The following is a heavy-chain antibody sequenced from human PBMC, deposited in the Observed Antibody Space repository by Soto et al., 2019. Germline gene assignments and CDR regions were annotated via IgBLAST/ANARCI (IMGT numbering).Heavy chain of an antibody. CDR1: GFTFSSYG. CDR3: AKEGGGPSGFESNS. J-gene: IGHJ5*01. CDR2: ISYDGSNK. Sequence: GGSLRLSCAASGFTFSSYGMHWVRQAPGKGLEWVAVISYDGSNKYYADSVKGRFTISRDNSKNTLYLQMNSLRAEDTAVYYWAKEGGGPSGFESNSRGRGTRLTVS. V-gene: IGHV3-30*18. D-gene: IGHD1-1*01.